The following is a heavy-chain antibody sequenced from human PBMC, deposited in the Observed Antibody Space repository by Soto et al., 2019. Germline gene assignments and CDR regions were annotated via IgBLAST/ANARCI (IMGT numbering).Heavy chain of an antibody. CDR1: GGSFSGYY. V-gene: IGHV4-34*01. Sequence: PSETLSLTCAVYGGSFSGYYWSWIRQPPGKGLEWIGEINHSGSTNYNPSLKSRVTISVDTSKNQFSLKLSSVTAADTAVYYCARGLVELELLYYYYYYGMDVWGQGTTVTVSS. D-gene: IGHD1-7*01. J-gene: IGHJ6*02. CDR2: INHSGST. CDR3: ARGLVELELLYYYYYYGMDV.